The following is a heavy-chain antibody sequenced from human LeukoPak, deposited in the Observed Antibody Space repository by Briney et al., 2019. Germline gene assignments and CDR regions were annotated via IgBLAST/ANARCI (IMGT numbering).Heavy chain of an antibody. CDR3: AKGSKAVLFTRDHYMDV. D-gene: IGHD6-19*01. Sequence: GGSLRLSCAASGFTFSSYAMSWVRQAPGKGLEWVSAISGSGGSTYYADSVKGRFTIFRDNSKNTLYLQMNSLRAEDTAVYYCAKGSKAVLFTRDHYMDVWGKGTTVTISS. CDR1: GFTFSSYA. V-gene: IGHV3-23*01. J-gene: IGHJ6*03. CDR2: ISGSGGST.